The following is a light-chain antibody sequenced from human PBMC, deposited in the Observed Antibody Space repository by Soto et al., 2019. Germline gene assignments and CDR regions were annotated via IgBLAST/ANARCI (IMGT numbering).Light chain of an antibody. CDR3: TSYAGSNNFFYV. V-gene: IGLV2-8*01. Sequence: QSALTQPPSTSGTPGQSVTISCTGTSSDVGGYNYVSWYQQHPGKAPKLMIYEVSKRPSGVPDRFSGSKSGNTASLSVSGLQAGDEADYYCTSYAGSNNFFYVFGTGTKVTGL. CDR1: SSDVGGYNY. CDR2: EVS. J-gene: IGLJ1*01.